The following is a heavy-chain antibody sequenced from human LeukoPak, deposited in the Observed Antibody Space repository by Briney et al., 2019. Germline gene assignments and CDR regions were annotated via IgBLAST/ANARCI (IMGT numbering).Heavy chain of an antibody. Sequence: ASVKVSCKASGGTFSSYAISWVRQATGQGLEWMGWMNPNSGNTGYAQKFQGRVTMTRNTSISTAYMELSSLRSEDTAVYYCARAGGYCGRISCPYYFDYWGQGSLVAVPS. D-gene: IGHD2-15*01. CDR1: GGTFSSYA. J-gene: IGHJ4*02. V-gene: IGHV1-8*02. CDR3: ARAGGYCGRISCPYYFDY. CDR2: MNPNSGNT.